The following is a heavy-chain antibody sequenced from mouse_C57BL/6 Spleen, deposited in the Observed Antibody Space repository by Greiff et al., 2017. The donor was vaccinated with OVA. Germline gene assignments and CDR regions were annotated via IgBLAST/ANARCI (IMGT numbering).Heavy chain of an antibody. Sequence: QVQLQQPGAELVKPGASVKLSCKASGYTFTSYWMHWVKQRPGQGLEWIGMIHPNSGSTNYNEKFKSKATLTVDKSSSTAYMQLSSLTSEDSAVYYCAGSYYGSSYVGFAYWGQGTLVTVSA. D-gene: IGHD1-1*01. J-gene: IGHJ3*01. CDR3: AGSYYGSSYVGFAY. CDR1: GYTFTSYW. V-gene: IGHV1-64*01. CDR2: IHPNSGST.